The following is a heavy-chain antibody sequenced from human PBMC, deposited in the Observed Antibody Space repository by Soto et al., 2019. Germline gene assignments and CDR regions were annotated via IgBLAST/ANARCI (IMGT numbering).Heavy chain of an antibody. J-gene: IGHJ4*02. CDR2: INAGNGNT. V-gene: IGHV1-3*05. CDR1: GYTFIRDA. CDR3: ARGGYYYDSSGSPYFDY. Sequence: QVQVVQSGAEEKKPGASVKVSWMASGYTFIRDAIHWVRQAPGQRLEWMGWINAGNGNTKYSQKFQGRVTITRDTSASTAYMELSSLRSEDTAVYYCARGGYYYDSSGSPYFDYWGQGTLVTVSS. D-gene: IGHD3-22*01.